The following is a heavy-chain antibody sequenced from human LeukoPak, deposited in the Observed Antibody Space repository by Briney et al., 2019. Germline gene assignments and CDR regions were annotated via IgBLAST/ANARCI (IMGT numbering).Heavy chain of an antibody. CDR1: GDSVSSNSAT. Sequence: SQTLSLTCAISGDSVSSNSATWNWIRQPPSRGLEWLGRTYRRSKWSNDYAVSLRGRISINPDTSKNQFSLQSNSVTPEDTAVYYCARGYGGATDCWGQGTLVTVSA. CDR2: TYRRSKWSN. CDR3: ARGYGGATDC. D-gene: IGHD3-16*01. J-gene: IGHJ4*02. V-gene: IGHV6-1*01.